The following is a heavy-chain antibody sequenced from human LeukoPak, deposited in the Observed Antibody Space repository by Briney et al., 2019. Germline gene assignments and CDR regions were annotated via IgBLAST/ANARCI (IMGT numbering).Heavy chain of an antibody. V-gene: IGHV3-73*01. CDR3: TRLKVGATPVIGY. D-gene: IGHD1-26*01. CDR2: IRSKANSYAT. J-gene: IGHJ4*02. CDR1: GFTFSGSA. Sequence: GGSLRLSCAASGFTFSGSAMHWVRQASGKGLEWVGRIRSKANSYATAYAASVKGRFTISRDDPKNTAYLQMNSLKTEDTAVYYCTRLKVGATPVIGYWGQGTLVTVSS.